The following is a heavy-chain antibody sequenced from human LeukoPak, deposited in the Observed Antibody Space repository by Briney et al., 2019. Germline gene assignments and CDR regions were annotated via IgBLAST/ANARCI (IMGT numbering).Heavy chain of an antibody. V-gene: IGHV3-23*01. CDR2: IFGSGGSP. J-gene: IGHJ4*02. CDR1: GFTFGSHA. CDR3: GKTTVGYSSGQKPAWPVDY. Sequence: PGGSLRLSCEASGFTFGSHAMYWVRQAPGKGLEWVAGIFGSGGSPHYADSVKGRFTLSRDNSRNTVYLQINSLRAKDTVVYYCGKTTVGYSSGQKPAWPVDYWGQGTLVTVSS. D-gene: IGHD5-18*01.